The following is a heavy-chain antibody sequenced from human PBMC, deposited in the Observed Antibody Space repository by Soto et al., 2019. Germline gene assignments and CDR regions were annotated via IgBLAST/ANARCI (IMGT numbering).Heavy chain of an antibody. V-gene: IGHV6-1*01. CDR2: TYYRSKWYN. J-gene: IGHJ5*02. CDR3: ARGPRHSSGWLPTWNWFDP. D-gene: IGHD6-19*01. Sequence: SQTLSLTCAISGDSVSSNGAAWNWIRQSPSRGLEWLGRTYYRSKWYNDYAVSVKSRITINPDTSKNQFSLQLNSVTPEDTAVYYCARGPRHSSGWLPTWNWFDPWGQGTLVTVSS. CDR1: GDSVSSNGAA.